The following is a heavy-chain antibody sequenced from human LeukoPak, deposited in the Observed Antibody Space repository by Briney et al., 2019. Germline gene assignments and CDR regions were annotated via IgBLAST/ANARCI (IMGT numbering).Heavy chain of an antibody. Sequence: PGGSLRLSCAASGFTFSSYSMNWVRQAPGKGLEWVSYISVSTTMIYYADSVKGRFTISRDNAKNSLYLQMNSLRAEDTAVYYCARDYPVWGEGQQLDLVLFDYWGQGTLVTVSS. V-gene: IGHV3-48*04. CDR2: ISVSTTMI. CDR3: ARDYPVWGEGQQLDLVLFDY. CDR1: GFTFSSYS. J-gene: IGHJ4*02. D-gene: IGHD6-13*01.